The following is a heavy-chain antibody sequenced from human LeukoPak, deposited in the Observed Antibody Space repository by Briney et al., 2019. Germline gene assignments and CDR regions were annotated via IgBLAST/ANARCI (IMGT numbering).Heavy chain of an antibody. J-gene: IGHJ4*02. CDR1: GGSFSGYY. Sequence: SETLSLTCAVYGGSFSGYYWSWIRQPPGKGLEWIGEINYSGSTNYNPSLKSRVTISVDTSKNQFSLKLSSVTAADTAVYYCARRIHGSSHVDCWGQGTLVTVSS. CDR2: INYSGST. CDR3: ARRIHGSSHVDC. V-gene: IGHV4-34*01. D-gene: IGHD6-13*01.